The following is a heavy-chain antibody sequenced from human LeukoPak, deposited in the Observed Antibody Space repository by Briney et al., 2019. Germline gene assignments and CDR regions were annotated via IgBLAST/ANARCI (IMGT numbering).Heavy chain of an antibody. CDR1: GFTFSSYS. CDR3: ARDGELWTFDY. D-gene: IGHD5-18*01. CDR2: ISSSSSYI. J-gene: IGHJ4*02. Sequence: GGSLRLSCAASGFTFSSYSMNWVRQAPGKGLEWVSSISSSSSYIYYADSVKGRFTISRDNAKNSLYLQMNSLRAEDMAVYYCARDGELWTFDYWGQGTLVTVSS. V-gene: IGHV3-21*01.